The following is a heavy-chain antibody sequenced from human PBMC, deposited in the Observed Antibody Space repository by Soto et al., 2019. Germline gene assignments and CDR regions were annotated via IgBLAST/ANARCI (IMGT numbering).Heavy chain of an antibody. D-gene: IGHD3-22*01. CDR3: ARARYDSSGYYGLYYYYGMDV. CDR2: IIPIFGTA. CDR1: GGTFSSYA. V-gene: IGHV1-69*13. J-gene: IGHJ6*02. Sequence: GASVKVSCKASGGTFSSYAISWVRQAPGQGLEWMGGIIPIFGTANYARKFQGRVTITADESTSTAYMELSSLRSEDTAVYYCARARYDSSGYYGLYYYYGMDVWGQGTTVTVSS.